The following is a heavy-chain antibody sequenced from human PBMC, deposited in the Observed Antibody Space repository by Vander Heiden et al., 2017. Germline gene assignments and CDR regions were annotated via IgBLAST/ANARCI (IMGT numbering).Heavy chain of an antibody. J-gene: IGHJ4*02. CDR3: ARVWDSSGYDYFDY. Sequence: QVQLQESGPGLVKPSETLSLPCTVSGGSVRRSSYYWSWIRQPPGKGLEWIGDIYYSGGTNYSPSLKSRVTISVDTPKNQLSLKLSSVTAADTAVYYCARVWDSSGYDYFDYWGQGTLVTVSS. V-gene: IGHV4-61*01. CDR1: GGSVRRSSYY. D-gene: IGHD3-22*01. CDR2: IYYSGGT.